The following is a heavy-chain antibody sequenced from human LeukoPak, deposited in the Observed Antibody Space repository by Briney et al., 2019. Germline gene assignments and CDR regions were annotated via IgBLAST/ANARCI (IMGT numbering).Heavy chain of an antibody. CDR3: ARKVGYGYALDY. Sequence: GGSLRLSCAASGFTVSSNCMTCVRQAPGMCLEWVSVLCSGGSTYYADSVKGRFTISTDNSKNTLYLQMNSLRAEDTAVYYCARKVGYGYALDYWGQGTLVTVSS. V-gene: IGHV3-53*01. CDR1: GFTVSSNC. J-gene: IGHJ4*02. D-gene: IGHD5-18*01. CDR2: LCSGGST.